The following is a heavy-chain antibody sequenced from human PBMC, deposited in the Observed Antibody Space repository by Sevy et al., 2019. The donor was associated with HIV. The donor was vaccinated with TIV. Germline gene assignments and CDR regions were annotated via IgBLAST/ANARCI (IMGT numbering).Heavy chain of an antibody. J-gene: IGHJ6*03. CDR1: GFTFSSYG. D-gene: IGHD5-18*01. V-gene: IGHV3-30*18. CDR2: ISYDGSNK. CDR3: AKMGPDRYGDTAAIYYYYYYMDV. Sequence: GGSLRLSCAASGFTFSSYGMHWVRQAPGKGLEWVAVISYDGSNKYYADSVKGRFTISRDNSKNTLYLQMNSLRAEDTAVYYCAKMGPDRYGDTAAIYYYYYYMDVWVKGTTVTVSS.